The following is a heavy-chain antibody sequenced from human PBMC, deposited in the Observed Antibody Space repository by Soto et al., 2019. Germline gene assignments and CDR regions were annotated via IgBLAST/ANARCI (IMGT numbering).Heavy chain of an antibody. CDR2: ISGSDGKT. Sequence: DVQLWESGGGLVQPGGSLRLSCAASGFSFGSYALSWVRQAPGKGLEWVSTISGSDGKTFYADSVKGRFSISRDNSKHTLFLQMNSLRAEDTAAYFCARENDDFLTGYLHCFDYWGQGAQVTVSS. CDR3: ARENDDFLTGYLHCFDY. CDR1: GFSFGSYA. J-gene: IGHJ4*02. D-gene: IGHD3-9*01. V-gene: IGHV3-23*01.